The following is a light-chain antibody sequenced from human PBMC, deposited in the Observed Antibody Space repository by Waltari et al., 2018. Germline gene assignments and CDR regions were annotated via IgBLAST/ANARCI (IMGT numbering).Light chain of an antibody. CDR3: QQLNSYPT. Sequence: IQLTQSPSSLSASVGDRVTITCRASQGINSYLAWYQQKPGKAPKLLIYAASTLQSGVPSRFSGSGAGTDFTLTSSSLQPADFATYYCQQLNSYPTFGQGTRLEIK. CDR2: AAS. CDR1: QGINSY. J-gene: IGKJ5*01. V-gene: IGKV1-9*01.